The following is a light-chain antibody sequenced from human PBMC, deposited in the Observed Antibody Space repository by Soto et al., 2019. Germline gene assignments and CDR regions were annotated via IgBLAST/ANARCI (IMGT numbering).Light chain of an antibody. CDR2: GAS. J-gene: IGKJ1*01. Sequence: EIVLTQSPGTLSLSPGERATLSCRASQSVSSSYLVWYQQKPGQAPRLLIYGASSRATGIPDRFSGSGSGTDFTLTISRLEPEDFAVYYCQQYSTSPPAWTFGQGTKVEIK. CDR1: QSVSSSY. CDR3: QQYSTSPPAWT. V-gene: IGKV3-20*01.